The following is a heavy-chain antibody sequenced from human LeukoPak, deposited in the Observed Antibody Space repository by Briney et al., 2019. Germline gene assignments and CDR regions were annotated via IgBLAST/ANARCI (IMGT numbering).Heavy chain of an antibody. CDR3: ARDRSSGWYRFDY. J-gene: IGHJ4*02. CDR2: ISYDGSNK. CDR1: GFTFSRYW. Sequence: GGSLRLSCAASGFTFSRYWMTWVRQAPGKGLEWVAVISYDGSNKYYADSVKGRFTISRDNSKNTLYLQMNSLRAEDTAVYYCARDRSSGWYRFDYWGQGTLVTVSS. D-gene: IGHD6-19*01. V-gene: IGHV3-30*03.